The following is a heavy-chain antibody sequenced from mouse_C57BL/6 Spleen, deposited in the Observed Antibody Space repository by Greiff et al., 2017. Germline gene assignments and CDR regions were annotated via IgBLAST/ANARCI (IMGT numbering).Heavy chain of an antibody. CDR1: GYTFTSYG. Sequence: QVHVKQSGAELARPGASVKLSCKASGYTFTSYGISWVKQRTGQGLEWIGEIYPRSGNTYYNEKFKGKATLTADKSSSTAYMELRSLTSEDSAVYFCADYYSNYRFAYWGQGTLVTVSA. D-gene: IGHD2-5*01. V-gene: IGHV1-81*01. J-gene: IGHJ3*01. CDR3: ADYYSNYRFAY. CDR2: IYPRSGNT.